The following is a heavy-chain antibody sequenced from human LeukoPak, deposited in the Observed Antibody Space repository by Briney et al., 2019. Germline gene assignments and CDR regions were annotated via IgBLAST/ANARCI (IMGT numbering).Heavy chain of an antibody. Sequence: SETLSLTCAVYGGSFSGYYWSWIRQPPGKGLEWIGEINHSGSTNYNPSLKSRVTTSVDTSKNQFSLKLSSVTAADTAVYYCARGILRRGFDPWGQGTLVTVSS. J-gene: IGHJ5*02. CDR3: ARGILRRGFDP. CDR2: INHSGST. V-gene: IGHV4-34*01. D-gene: IGHD4-17*01. CDR1: GGSFSGYY.